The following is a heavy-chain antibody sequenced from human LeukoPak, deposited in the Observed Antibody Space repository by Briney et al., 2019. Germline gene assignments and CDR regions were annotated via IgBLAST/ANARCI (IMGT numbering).Heavy chain of an antibody. J-gene: IGHJ6*03. CDR2: IYYSGST. Sequence: SETLSLTCTVSGGSISSYYWSWIRQPPGKGLEWIGYIYYSGSTNYNPSLKSRVTISLDRSKNQFSLKLSSVTAADTAVYYCARGRVLTGYYYYYYMDVWGKGTTVTVSS. D-gene: IGHD3-9*01. CDR3: ARGRVLTGYYYYYYMDV. CDR1: GGSISSYY. V-gene: IGHV4-59*12.